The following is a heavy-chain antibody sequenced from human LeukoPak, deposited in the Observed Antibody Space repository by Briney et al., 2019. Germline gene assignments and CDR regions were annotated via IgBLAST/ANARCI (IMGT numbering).Heavy chain of an antibody. J-gene: IGHJ4*02. CDR1: GFTFSSYG. V-gene: IGHV3-33*01. D-gene: IGHD2-15*01. CDR3: ARHLGYCSGGSCYPSYFDY. CDR2: IWYDGSNK. Sequence: GRSLRLSCAASGFTFSSYGMHWVRQAPGKGLEWVAVIWYDGSNKYYADSVKGRFTISRDNSKNTLYLQMNSLRAEDTAVYYCARHLGYCSGGSCYPSYFDYWGQGTLVTVSS.